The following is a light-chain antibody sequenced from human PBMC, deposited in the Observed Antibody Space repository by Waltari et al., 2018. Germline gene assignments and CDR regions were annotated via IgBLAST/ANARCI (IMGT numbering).Light chain of an antibody. V-gene: IGLV2-8*01. CDR2: EVS. Sequence: QSALTQPPSASGSLGQSVTISCTGPSSDVGGGKYVSWYQQHPGRAPKLMIYEVSERPSGVPDRFSGTKSDNTASLTVSGLQADDEADYYCSSYAGSDNPYLFGTGTKVTVL. CDR1: SSDVGGGKY. J-gene: IGLJ1*01. CDR3: SSYAGSDNPYL.